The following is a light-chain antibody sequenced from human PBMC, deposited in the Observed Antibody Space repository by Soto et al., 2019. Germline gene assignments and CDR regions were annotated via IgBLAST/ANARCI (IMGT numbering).Light chain of an antibody. Sequence: QSALTQPASVSGSPGQSITISCTGTSSDVGGYNYVSWYQHHPGKAPKLMIYEVSNRPSGVSNRFSGSKSGNTASLTISGLQADDEADYYCSSHTTRSTTVFGGGTKVTVL. V-gene: IGLV2-14*01. CDR3: SSHTTRSTTV. J-gene: IGLJ2*01. CDR2: EVS. CDR1: SSDVGGYNY.